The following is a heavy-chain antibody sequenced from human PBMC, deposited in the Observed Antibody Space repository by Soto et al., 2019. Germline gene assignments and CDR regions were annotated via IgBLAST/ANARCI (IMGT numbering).Heavy chain of an antibody. Sequence: SETLSLTCTVSGGPLSSYYWSWIRPPPGKGLEWIGYIYYSGSTNYNPSLKSRVTISVDTSKNQFSLKLSSVTAADTAVYYCARDINYDFWSGPPYYYYMDVWGKGTTVTVSS. CDR2: IYYSGST. D-gene: IGHD3-3*01. CDR1: GGPLSSYY. CDR3: ARDINYDFWSGPPYYYYMDV. J-gene: IGHJ6*03. V-gene: IGHV4-59*01.